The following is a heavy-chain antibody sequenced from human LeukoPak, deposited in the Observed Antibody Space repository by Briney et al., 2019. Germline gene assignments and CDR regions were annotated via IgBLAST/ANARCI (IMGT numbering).Heavy chain of an antibody. D-gene: IGHD6-6*01. Sequence: GGSLRLSCAASGFTFSSYSMNWVRQAPGKGLEWVSAISGSGGSTYYADSVKGRFTISRDNSKNTLYLQMNSLRAEDTAVYYCAKQGREQLVLGNWFDPWGQGTLVTVSS. V-gene: IGHV3-23*01. J-gene: IGHJ5*02. CDR2: ISGSGGST. CDR1: GFTFSSYS. CDR3: AKQGREQLVLGNWFDP.